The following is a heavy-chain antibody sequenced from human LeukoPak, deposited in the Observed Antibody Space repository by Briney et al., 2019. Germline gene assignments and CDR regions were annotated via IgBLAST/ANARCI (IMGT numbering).Heavy chain of an antibody. Sequence: ASVKVSCKGSGYIFTGHLIHGVRQAPGQGPEWMGWINPNSGATTYAQKFKGRVTMTRDTSINTAYMEMSGLRSDDTAMYFCARDERRGYSGYDPYYMDVWGKGTTLVVSS. CDR3: ARDERRGYSGYDPYYMDV. CDR2: INPNSGAT. J-gene: IGHJ6*03. V-gene: IGHV1-2*02. CDR1: GYIFTGHL. D-gene: IGHD5-12*01.